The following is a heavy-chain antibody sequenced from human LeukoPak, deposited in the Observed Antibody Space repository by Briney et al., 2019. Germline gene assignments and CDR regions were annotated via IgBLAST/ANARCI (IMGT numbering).Heavy chain of an antibody. D-gene: IGHD3-22*01. V-gene: IGHV5-51*01. CDR3: ARQLNYYDSSGSYFDY. CDR2: IYPGDSDT. J-gene: IGHJ4*02. CDR1: GYSFTSYW. Sequence: GESLKISCKGSGYSFTSYWIGWVRQMPGKGLEWMGIIYPGDSDTRYSPSFQGQVTISADKSISTAYLQWSSLKASDTAMYYCARQLNYYDSSGSYFDYWGQGTLVTASS.